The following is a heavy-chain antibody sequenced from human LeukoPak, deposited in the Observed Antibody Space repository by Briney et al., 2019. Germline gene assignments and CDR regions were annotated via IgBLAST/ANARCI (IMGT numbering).Heavy chain of an antibody. D-gene: IGHD3-3*01. J-gene: IGHJ3*02. CDR3: ARMFFDFWSRPGNDLFDM. Sequence: SETLSLTCSVSGFSINSSDFYWAWIRQPPGKGLEWVGTMFWSGTAYYNPSLESRVTISVDTSKNQFSLKVRSVTAADTAVYYCARMFFDFWSRPGNDLFDMWGQGTMVTVSS. CDR1: GFSINSSDFY. CDR2: MFWSGTA. V-gene: IGHV4-39*01.